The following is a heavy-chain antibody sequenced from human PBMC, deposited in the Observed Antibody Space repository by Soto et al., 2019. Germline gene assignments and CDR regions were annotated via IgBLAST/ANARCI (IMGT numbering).Heavy chain of an antibody. J-gene: IGHJ4*02. D-gene: IGHD3-22*01. CDR3: ARGYYYDSSGYYSKAYYFDY. CDR2: IIPIFGTA. Sequence: QVQLVQSGAEVKKPGSSVKVSCKASGGTFSSYAISWVRQAPGQGLEWMGGIIPIFGTANYAQKFQGRVTITADESTSTAYMELSSLRSEDTAVYYCARGYYYDSSGYYSKAYYFDYWGQGTLVTVSS. V-gene: IGHV1-69*01. CDR1: GGTFSSYA.